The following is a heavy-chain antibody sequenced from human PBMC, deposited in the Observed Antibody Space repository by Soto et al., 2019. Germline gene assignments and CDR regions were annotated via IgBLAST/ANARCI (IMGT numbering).Heavy chain of an antibody. Sequence: GASVKVSCKASGGTFSSYAISWVRQAPGQGLEWMGGIIPIFGTANYAQKFQGRVTITADESTSTAYMERSSLRSEDTAVYYCASNVRGYSYGLHTFDYWGQGTLVTVSS. V-gene: IGHV1-69*13. J-gene: IGHJ4*02. D-gene: IGHD5-18*01. CDR2: IIPIFGTA. CDR3: ASNVRGYSYGLHTFDY. CDR1: GGTFSSYA.